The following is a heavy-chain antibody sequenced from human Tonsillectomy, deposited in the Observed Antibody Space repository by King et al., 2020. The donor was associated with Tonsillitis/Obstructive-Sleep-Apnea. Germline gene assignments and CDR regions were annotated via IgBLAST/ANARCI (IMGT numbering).Heavy chain of an antibody. CDR2: IKSKTDGGTT. CDR3: TTLIVATSIPFDD. V-gene: IGHV3-15*01. Sequence: VQLVESGGGLVKPGGSLRLSCAASGFTFSNACMSWVRQAPGKGLEWVGLIKSKTDGGTTYYSAPVKGRFTISRDDSKNTLYLQMNSLKTEDTAVYYCTTLIVATSIPFDDWGQGTLVTVSS. CDR1: GFTFSNAC. J-gene: IGHJ4*02. D-gene: IGHD5-12*01.